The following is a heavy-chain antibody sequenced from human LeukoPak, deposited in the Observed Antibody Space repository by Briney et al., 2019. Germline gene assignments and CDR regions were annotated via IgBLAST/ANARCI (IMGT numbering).Heavy chain of an antibody. CDR1: GGSISSGGYS. V-gene: IGHV4-30-2*01. J-gene: IGHJ4*02. CDR3: ARHPFATPFDH. CDR2: IYHSGST. D-gene: IGHD2-15*01. Sequence: SETLSLTCTVPGGSISSGGYSWSWIRQPPGKGLEWIGYIYHSGSTYYSPSLKSRVTISVDRSKNQFSLKLSSVTAADTAVYYCARHPFATPFDHWGRGILVTVSS.